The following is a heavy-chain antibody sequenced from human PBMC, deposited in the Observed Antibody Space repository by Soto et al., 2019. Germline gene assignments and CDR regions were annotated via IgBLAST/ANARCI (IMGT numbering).Heavy chain of an antibody. CDR3: ARDDCVSATCYVSY. Sequence: QVQLVQSGAEVQKPGASVRVSCTASGYAFSNYGINWVRQGPGQGLEWVGWISTYNGNTHYAQKFQGRVTMTTDTSTSTAYMALRGLTSDDTAVYYWARDDCVSATCYVSYGGQGTLVAVSS. D-gene: IGHD2-2*01. V-gene: IGHV1-18*01. J-gene: IGHJ4*02. CDR1: GYAFSNYG. CDR2: ISTYNGNT.